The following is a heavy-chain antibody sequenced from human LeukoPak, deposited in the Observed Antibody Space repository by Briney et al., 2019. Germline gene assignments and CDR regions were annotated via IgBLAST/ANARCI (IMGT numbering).Heavy chain of an antibody. J-gene: IGHJ4*02. V-gene: IGHV6-1*01. CDR3: AKGPGGGYCSSTSCGFDY. CDR1: GDSVSSNSAA. D-gene: IGHD2-2*03. Sequence: SQTLSLTFAISGDSVSSNSAAWNWLRQSPSRGLEWLGSTYYRSKWYNDYAVSVKSRITINPDTSKNQFSLQLNSVTPEDTAVYYCAKGPGGGYCSSTSCGFDYWGQGTLVTVSS. CDR2: TYYRSKWYN.